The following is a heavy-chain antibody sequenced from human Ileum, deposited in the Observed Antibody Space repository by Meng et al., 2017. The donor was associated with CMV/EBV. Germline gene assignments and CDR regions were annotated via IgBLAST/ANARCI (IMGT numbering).Heavy chain of an antibody. CDR1: GGSFSGYY. CDR2: INHSGST. V-gene: IGHV4-34*01. CDR3: ARGNRFDP. Sequence: TLSLTCGVYGGSFSGYYWSWIRQPPGKGLEWIGEINHSGSTNYNPSLKSRVTISVDTSKNQFSLKLSSVTAADTAVYYCARGNRFDPWGQGTLVTVSS. J-gene: IGHJ5*02.